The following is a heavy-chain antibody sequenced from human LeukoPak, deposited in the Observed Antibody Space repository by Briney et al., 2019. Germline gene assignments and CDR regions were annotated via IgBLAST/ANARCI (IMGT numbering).Heavy chain of an antibody. CDR2: IYYSGST. V-gene: IGHV4-39*07. Sequence: PSETLSLTCTVSGGSISSSSYYWGWIRQPPGKGLEWIGSIYYSGSTYYNPSLKSRVTISVDTSKNQFSLKLSSVTAADTAVYYCARWGVVVPAAKSGWFDPWGQGTLVTVSS. CDR1: GGSISSSSYY. J-gene: IGHJ5*02. D-gene: IGHD2-2*01. CDR3: ARWGVVVPAAKSGWFDP.